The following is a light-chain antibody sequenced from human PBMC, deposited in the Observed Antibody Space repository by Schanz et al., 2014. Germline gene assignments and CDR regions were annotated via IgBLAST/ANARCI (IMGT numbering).Light chain of an antibody. J-gene: IGLJ3*02. V-gene: IGLV1-44*01. CDR1: SSNIGSDS. Sequence: QSVLTQPPSASGTPGQRVTISCSGSSSNIGSDSGNWYQQLPGTAPKLLIYNNNQRPSGVPDRFSGSKSGTSASLAISGLRSEDEADYYCATWDDSLNGWVFGGGTKVTVL. CDR2: NNN. CDR3: ATWDDSLNGWV.